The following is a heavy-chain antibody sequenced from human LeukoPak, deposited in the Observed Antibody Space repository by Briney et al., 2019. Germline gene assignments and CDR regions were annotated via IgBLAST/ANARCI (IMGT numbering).Heavy chain of an antibody. D-gene: IGHD6-19*01. CDR3: ARDSNGPAF. CDR2: IYSDGGT. V-gene: IGHV3-23*03. J-gene: IGHJ4*02. CDR1: GFTFSSYA. Sequence: HPGGSLRLSCAASGFTFSSYAMSWVRQAPGKGLEWVSVIYSDGGTFYSDSVKGRFTISRDYSKSTLYLQMNSLRADDTAVYYCARDSNGPAFWGQGTLVTVSS.